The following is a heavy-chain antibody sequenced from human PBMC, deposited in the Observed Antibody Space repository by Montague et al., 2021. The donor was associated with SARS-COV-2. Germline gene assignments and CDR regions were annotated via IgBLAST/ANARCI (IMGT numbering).Heavy chain of an antibody. D-gene: IGHD3-10*01. Sequence: SRSLSLSASGFPFSSHAMSWVRQAPGKGLEWVSTFTGGSGGSTYYANSVKGRFTISRDSSKNTLYLQMNNLRAEDTAVYYCAKDRWGVPGPLDPFDYWGQGTLVTVSS. V-gene: IGHV3-23*01. J-gene: IGHJ4*02. CDR3: AKDRWGVPGPLDPFDY. CDR2: FTGGSGGST. CDR1: GFPFSSHA.